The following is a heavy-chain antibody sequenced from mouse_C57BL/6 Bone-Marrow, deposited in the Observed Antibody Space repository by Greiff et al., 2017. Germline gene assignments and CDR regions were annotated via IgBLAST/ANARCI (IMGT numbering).Heavy chain of an antibody. Sequence: VHLVESGPGLVAPSQSLSITCTVSGFSLTSYAISWVRQPPGKGLEWLGVIWTGGGTNYNSALKSRLSISKDNSKSQVFLKMNSLQTDDTARYYCARKKEGRDGYDDYFDYWGQGTTLTVSS. CDR1: GFSLTSYA. D-gene: IGHD2-2*01. V-gene: IGHV2-9-1*01. CDR2: IWTGGGT. CDR3: ARKKEGRDGYDDYFDY. J-gene: IGHJ2*01.